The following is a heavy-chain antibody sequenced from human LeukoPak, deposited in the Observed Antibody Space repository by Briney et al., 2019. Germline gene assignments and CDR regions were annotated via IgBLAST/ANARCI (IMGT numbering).Heavy chain of an antibody. Sequence: PSETLSLTCAVYGGSFSGYYWSWIRQPPGKGLEWIGEINHSGSTNYNPSLKSRVTISVDTSKNQFSLKLSSVTAADTAVYYCARDGGSSGNGAYYMDVWGKGTTVTVSS. J-gene: IGHJ6*03. CDR1: GGSFSGYY. D-gene: IGHD2-15*01. V-gene: IGHV4-34*01. CDR2: INHSGST. CDR3: ARDGGSSGNGAYYMDV.